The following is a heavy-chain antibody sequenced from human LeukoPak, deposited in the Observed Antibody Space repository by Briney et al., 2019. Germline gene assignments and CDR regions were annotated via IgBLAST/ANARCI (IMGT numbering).Heavy chain of an antibody. V-gene: IGHV4-38-2*02. D-gene: IGHD2-15*01. J-gene: IGHJ6*03. CDR3: ARDRRDYSFYYYMDV. CDR2: IYHSGST. Sequence: SETLSLTCAVSGYSISSGYYWGWIRQPPGKGLEWIGSIYHSGSTYDNPSLKSRVTISVDTSKNQFSRKLSSVTAADTAVYYCARDRRDYSFYYYMDVWGKGTTVTVSS. CDR1: GYSISSGYY.